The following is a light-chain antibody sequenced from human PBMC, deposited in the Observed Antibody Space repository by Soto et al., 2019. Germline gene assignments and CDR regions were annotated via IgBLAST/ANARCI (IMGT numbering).Light chain of an antibody. Sequence: EIVLTQSPGTLSLSPGERATLSCRASQTVIRNYLAWNQQKPGQTPRLLVYGASSRATGIPDRFSGSGSGTDFTLTISRLEPEDFAVYYCQQHGGSPITFGQGTRLEIK. CDR3: QQHGGSPIT. V-gene: IGKV3-20*01. CDR2: GAS. J-gene: IGKJ5*01. CDR1: QTVIRNY.